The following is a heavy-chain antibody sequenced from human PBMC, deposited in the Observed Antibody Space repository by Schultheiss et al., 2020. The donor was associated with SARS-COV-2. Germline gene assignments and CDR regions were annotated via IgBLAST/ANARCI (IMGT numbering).Heavy chain of an antibody. J-gene: IGHJ4*02. CDR1: GYSISSGYY. V-gene: IGHV4-38-2*02. CDR3: AREHCSGGSCSFDY. Sequence: SETLSLTCAVSGYSISSGYYWGWIRQPPGKGLEWIGSIYHSGTTYYNPSLKSRVTISVDTSKNQFSLKVSSVTAADTAVYYCAREHCSGGSCSFDYWGQGTLVTVSS. D-gene: IGHD2-15*01. CDR2: IYHSGTT.